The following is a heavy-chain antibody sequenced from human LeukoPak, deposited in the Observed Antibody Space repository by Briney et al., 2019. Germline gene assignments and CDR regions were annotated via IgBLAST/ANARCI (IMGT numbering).Heavy chain of an antibody. CDR1: WYSFTSYW. CDR3: ARLERRYYYDSSGYPGVDY. J-gene: IGHJ4*02. V-gene: IGHV5-51*01. CDR2: MYPGDSDT. Sequence: GESLKISCKGSWYSFTSYWIGWVRQMPGKGLEWMGLMYPGDSDTRYSQSFQGPVNLSPDKSISTAYLQWSSLKALYTAMYYCARLERRYYYDSSGYPGVDYWGQGTLVTVSS. D-gene: IGHD3-22*01.